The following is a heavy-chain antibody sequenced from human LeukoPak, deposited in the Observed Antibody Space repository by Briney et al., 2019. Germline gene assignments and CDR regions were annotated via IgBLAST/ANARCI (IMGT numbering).Heavy chain of an antibody. D-gene: IGHD6-19*01. CDR3: ARGGSSGWYALGY. J-gene: IGHJ4*02. CDR1: GFTFSSYW. Sequence: PGGSLRLSCAASGFTFSSYWMHWVRQAPGKGLVWVSRLNPDGSNTNYADSVKGRFTISRDNSKNTLYLQMNSLRAEDTAVYYCARGGSSGWYALGYWGQGTLVTVSS. V-gene: IGHV3-74*01. CDR2: LNPDGSNT.